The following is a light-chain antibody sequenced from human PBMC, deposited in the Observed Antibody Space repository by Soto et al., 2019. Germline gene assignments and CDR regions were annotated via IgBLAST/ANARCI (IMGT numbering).Light chain of an antibody. Sequence: EIVMTQSPATLSVSPGERATLSCRASQSVSSTVAWYQQKPVQAPRLLIYDTSLRATGIPGRFSGRWSGTDFTLTISSLEPEDFAVYYCQQRNSWPPTFTFGQGTRLEI. V-gene: IGKV3-11*01. CDR3: QQRNSWPPTFT. J-gene: IGKJ5*01. CDR2: DTS. CDR1: QSVSST.